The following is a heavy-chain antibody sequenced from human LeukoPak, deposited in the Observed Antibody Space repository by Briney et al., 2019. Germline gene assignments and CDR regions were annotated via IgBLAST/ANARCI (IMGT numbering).Heavy chain of an antibody. D-gene: IGHD1-7*01. CDR3: ARGSRELYYFDY. V-gene: IGHV4-59*01. J-gene: IGHJ4*02. CDR1: GGSISSYY. Sequence: SETLSLTCAVSGGSISSYYWSWIRQPPGKGLEWIGYIYYSGSTKYNPSLKSRVTISVDASKTQFSLKLNSVTAADTAVYYCARGSRELYYFDYWGQGTLVTVSS. CDR2: IYYSGST.